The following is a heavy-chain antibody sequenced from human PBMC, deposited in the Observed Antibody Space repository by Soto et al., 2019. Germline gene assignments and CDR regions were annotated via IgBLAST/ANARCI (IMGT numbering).Heavy chain of an antibody. CDR3: ARDWGFYYDSSRSLIDY. CDR1: GYTFTSYY. V-gene: IGHV1-46*01. CDR2: INPSGGST. D-gene: IGHD3-22*01. J-gene: IGHJ4*02. Sequence: GASVKVSCKASGYTFTSYYMHWVRQAPGQGLEWMGIINPSGGSTSYAQKFQGRVTMTRDTSTSTVYMELSSLRSEDTAVYYCARDWGFYYDSSRSLIDYWGQGTLVIVSS.